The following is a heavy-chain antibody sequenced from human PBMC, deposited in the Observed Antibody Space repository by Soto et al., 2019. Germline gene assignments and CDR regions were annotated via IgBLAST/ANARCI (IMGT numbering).Heavy chain of an antibody. CDR2: ISYDGSNK. Sequence: GGSLRLSCAASGFTFSSYGMHWVRQAPGKGLEWVAVISYDGSNKYYADSVKGRFTISRDNSKNTLYLQMNSLRAEDTVVYYCAKYPRRITGTTVSGYYYYYMDVWGKGTTVTVSS. V-gene: IGHV3-30*18. D-gene: IGHD1-7*01. J-gene: IGHJ6*03. CDR3: AKYPRRITGTTVSGYYYYYMDV. CDR1: GFTFSSYG.